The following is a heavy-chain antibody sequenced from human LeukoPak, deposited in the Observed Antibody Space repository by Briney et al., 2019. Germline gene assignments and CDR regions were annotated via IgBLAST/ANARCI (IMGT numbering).Heavy chain of an antibody. J-gene: IGHJ4*02. D-gene: IGHD2-2*01. V-gene: IGHV4-30-2*01. CDR1: IGSISNGDYY. Sequence: SQTLSLTCTVSIGSISNGDYYWSWLRQPPGKGLEWIGYISHSGSTDYNPSLKSRVTISVDTSKNQFSLKLSSVTAADTAVYYCVLLWRYWGQGTLVTVSS. CDR2: ISHSGST. CDR3: VLLWRY.